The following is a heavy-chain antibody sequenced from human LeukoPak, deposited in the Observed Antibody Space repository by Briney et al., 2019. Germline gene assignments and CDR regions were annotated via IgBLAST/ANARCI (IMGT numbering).Heavy chain of an antibody. D-gene: IGHD2-8*01. CDR1: GGSITSTNW. J-gene: IGHJ4*02. CDR3: SRENGAFSPFGY. Sequence: SETLSLTCGVSGGSITSTNWWSWVRQPPGQGLEWIGEVSLSGLTNYNPSLSSRVIMALDTSRNHLSLHLTSVTAADTAVYYCSRENGAFSPFGYWGQGYLVTVLS. V-gene: IGHV4-4*02. CDR2: VSLSGLT.